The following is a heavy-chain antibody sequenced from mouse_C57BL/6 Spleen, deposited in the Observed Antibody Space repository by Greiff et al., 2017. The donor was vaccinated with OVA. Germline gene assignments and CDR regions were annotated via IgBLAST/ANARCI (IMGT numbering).Heavy chain of an antibody. CDR2: ISSGSSTI. V-gene: IGHV5-17*01. Sequence: EVKLMESGGGLVKPGGSLKLSCAASGFTFSDYGMHWVRQAPEKGLEWVAYISSGSSTIYYADTVKGRFTISRDNAKNTLFLQMTSLRSEDTAMYYCAELTGTLAYWGQGTLVTVSA. D-gene: IGHD4-1*01. CDR3: AELTGTLAY. CDR1: GFTFSDYG. J-gene: IGHJ3*01.